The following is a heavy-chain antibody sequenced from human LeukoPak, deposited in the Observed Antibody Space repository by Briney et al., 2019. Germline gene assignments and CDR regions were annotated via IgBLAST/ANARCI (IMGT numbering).Heavy chain of an antibody. V-gene: IGHV1-2*02. D-gene: IGHD6-13*01. CDR3: AVRSSWYVPFDY. J-gene: IGHJ4*02. CDR2: INPNSGGT. Sequence: ASVNVSCKASGYTFTGYYMHWVRQAPGQGLEWMGWINPNSGGTNYAQKFQGRVTMTRDTSISTAYMELSRLRSDDTAVYYCAVRSSWYVPFDYWGQGTLVTVSS. CDR1: GYTFTGYY.